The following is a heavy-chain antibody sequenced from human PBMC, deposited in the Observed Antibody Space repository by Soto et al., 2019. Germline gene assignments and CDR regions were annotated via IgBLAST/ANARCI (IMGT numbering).Heavy chain of an antibody. J-gene: IGHJ6*02. CDR1: GFTFSNYW. D-gene: IGHD1-20*01. V-gene: IGHV3-74*01. CDR3: ARDKTPIIYGMDV. CDR2: ISPDGSST. Sequence: PGGSLRLSCVASGFTFSNYWMHWVRQAPGRGLVWVSRISPDGSSTSYADSVKGRFTISRDNAKNTLYLQMNSLRAEDTAVYYCARDKTPIIYGMDVWGQGTTVTVSS.